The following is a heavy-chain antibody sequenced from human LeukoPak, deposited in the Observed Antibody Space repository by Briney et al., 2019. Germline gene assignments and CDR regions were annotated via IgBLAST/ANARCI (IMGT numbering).Heavy chain of an antibody. D-gene: IGHD4-17*01. CDR1: GFTFSSYW. Sequence: GGSLRLSCAASGFTFSSYWMNWVRQAPGKGLEWVANIKQDGSEKYYVDSVKGRFTISRDNAKNSLYLQMNSLRAEDTAVYYCASRPHGDYPYFDYWGQGTLVTVSS. CDR2: IKQDGSEK. CDR3: ASRPHGDYPYFDY. V-gene: IGHV3-7*01. J-gene: IGHJ4*02.